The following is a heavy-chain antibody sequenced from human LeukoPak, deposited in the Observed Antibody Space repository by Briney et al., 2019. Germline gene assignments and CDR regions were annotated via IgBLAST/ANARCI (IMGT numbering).Heavy chain of an antibody. CDR1: GFTFSRYW. V-gene: IGHV3-74*01. CDR2: INSDGSTT. Sequence: GGSLRLSCAASGFTFSRYWMHWVRQAPGKGLVWVSRINSDGSTTNYADSVKGRFTVSRDNAKSTLYLQMNSLRAEDTAVYYSARENILTGYPFDYWGQGTLVTVSS. D-gene: IGHD3-9*01. CDR3: ARENILTGYPFDY. J-gene: IGHJ4*02.